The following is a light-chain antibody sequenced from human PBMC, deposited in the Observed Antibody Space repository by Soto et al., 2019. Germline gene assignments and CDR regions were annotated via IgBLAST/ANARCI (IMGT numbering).Light chain of an antibody. Sequence: EILMTQSPATLSVSSGERDTLSCRASQNVGNILVWYQQTPGQATRLLIYGASTRADGIPDRFSGSGSGTEFTLTLSGLQSDDFAVYYCQQFNNWHPWTFGQGTKVDIK. V-gene: IGKV3-15*01. CDR3: QQFNNWHPWT. CDR2: GAS. J-gene: IGKJ1*01. CDR1: QNVGNI.